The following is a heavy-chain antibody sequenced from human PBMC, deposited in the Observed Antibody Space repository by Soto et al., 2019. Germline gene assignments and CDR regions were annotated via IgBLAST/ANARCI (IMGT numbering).Heavy chain of an antibody. J-gene: IGHJ6*02. CDR3: ASAIVLVPAAPGPIDYYYYYGMDV. CDR2: IIPIFGTA. CDR1: RGTFSSYA. D-gene: IGHD2-2*01. Sequence: GASVKVSCKASRGTFSSYAISWVRQAPGQGLEWMGGIIPIFGTANYAQKFQGRVTITADESTSTAYMELSSLRSEDTAVYYCASAIVLVPAAPGPIDYYYYYGMDVWGQGTTVTVSS. V-gene: IGHV1-69*13.